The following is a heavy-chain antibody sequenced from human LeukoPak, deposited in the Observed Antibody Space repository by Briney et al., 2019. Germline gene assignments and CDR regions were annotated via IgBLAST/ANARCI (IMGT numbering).Heavy chain of an antibody. CDR1: GATFSSYA. D-gene: IGHD3/OR15-3a*01. J-gene: IGHJ5*02. Sequence: SVKVSCKASGATFSSYAISWVRQAPGQGLEWMGGIIPIFGTANYAQKFQGRVTITTDESTSTAYMGLSILRYEDTAVYYCASRGLEENWFDPWGQGTLVSLSP. CDR2: IIPIFGTA. V-gene: IGHV1-69*05. CDR3: ASRGLEENWFDP.